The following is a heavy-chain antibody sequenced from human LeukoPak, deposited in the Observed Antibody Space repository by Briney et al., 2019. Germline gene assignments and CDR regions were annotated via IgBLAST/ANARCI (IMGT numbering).Heavy chain of an antibody. D-gene: IGHD5-18*01. CDR2: IWYDGSQT. Sequence: GGSLRLSCAAAGFSFSSYGMHWVRQAPDKGLEWVATIWYDGSQTYSADSVKGRFTISRDNSKNTVYLHMNSLRAEDTAVYYCAKGRRGFSYGYWGFDYWGQGALVTVFS. J-gene: IGHJ4*02. CDR3: AKGRRGFSYGYWGFDY. V-gene: IGHV3-33*06. CDR1: GFSFSSYG.